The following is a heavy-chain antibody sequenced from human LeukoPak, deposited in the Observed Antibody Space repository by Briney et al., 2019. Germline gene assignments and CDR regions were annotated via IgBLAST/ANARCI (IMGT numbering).Heavy chain of an antibody. CDR3: ARALGYSYAVPGIQYNWFDP. J-gene: IGHJ5*02. V-gene: IGHV1-69*05. D-gene: IGHD5-18*01. CDR2: IIPIFGTA. CDR1: GGTFSSYA. Sequence: SVKVSCKASGGTFSSYAISWVRQAPGQGLEWMGGIIPIFGTANYAQKFQGRVTITTDESTSTAYMELSSLRSEDTAVYYCARALGYSYAVPGIQYNWFDPWGQGTLVTVSS.